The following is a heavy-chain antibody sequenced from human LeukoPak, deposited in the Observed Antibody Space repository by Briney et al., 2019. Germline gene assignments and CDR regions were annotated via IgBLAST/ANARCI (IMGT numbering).Heavy chain of an antibody. CDR3: AKGAPKVYSDSSGYYVSYDY. CDR1: GFNFDDYA. D-gene: IGHD3-22*01. V-gene: IGHV3-9*01. J-gene: IGHJ4*02. Sequence: GRSLRLSCAASGFNFDDYAMYWVRQAPGKGLEFVLGISWNSGTIGYTDSVKGRFTISRDNAKNSLYLQMNSLRAEDTALYYCAKGAPKVYSDSSGYYVSYDYWGQGTLVTVSS. CDR2: ISWNSGTI.